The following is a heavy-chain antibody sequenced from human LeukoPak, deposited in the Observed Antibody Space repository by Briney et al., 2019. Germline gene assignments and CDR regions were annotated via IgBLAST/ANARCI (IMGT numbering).Heavy chain of an antibody. CDR2: IYYSGST. D-gene: IGHD2-2*02. J-gene: IGHJ3*02. CDR3: ARKKPDCSSTSCYTALGAFDI. Sequence: SETLSLTCTVSGGSISSYYWSWIRQPPGKGLEWIGYIYYSGSTNYNPSLKSRVTISVDTSKNQFSLKLSSVTAADTAVYYCARKKPDCSSTSCYTALGAFDIWGQGTMVTVSS. V-gene: IGHV4-59*01. CDR1: GGSISSYY.